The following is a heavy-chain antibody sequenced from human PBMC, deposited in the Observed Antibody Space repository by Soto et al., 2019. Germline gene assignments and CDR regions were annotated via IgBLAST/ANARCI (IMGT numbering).Heavy chain of an antibody. CDR1: GYTFTSYG. CDR3: ARDLNWNYYYYMDV. CDR2: ISAYNGNT. D-gene: IGHD1-1*01. V-gene: IGHV1-18*01. Sequence: ASVKVSCKASGYTFTSYGISWVRQAPGQGLEWMGWISAYNGNTNYAQKLQGRVTMTTDTSTSTAYMELRSLRSDDTAVYYCARDLNWNYYYYMDVWGKGTTVTVSS. J-gene: IGHJ6*03.